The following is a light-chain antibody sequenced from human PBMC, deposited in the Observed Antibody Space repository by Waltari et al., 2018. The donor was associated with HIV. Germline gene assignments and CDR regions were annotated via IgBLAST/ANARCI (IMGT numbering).Light chain of an antibody. V-gene: IGKV3-15*01. CDR2: DTS. CDR1: ESLSGN. J-gene: IGKJ4*01. Sequence: VVLTQFPATLSVSPGDTATLSCRASESLSGNLAWYQQKPGQAPRLLIHDTSTRATGVPARVGGSRSGTDFTLTISSLRPEDIAVYYCQQYIRWPLTFGGGTKVEIK. CDR3: QQYIRWPLT.